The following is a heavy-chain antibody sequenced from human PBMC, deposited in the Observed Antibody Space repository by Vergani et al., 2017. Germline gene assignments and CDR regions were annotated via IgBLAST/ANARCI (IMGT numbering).Heavy chain of an antibody. D-gene: IGHD2-2*01. V-gene: IGHV1-69*01. CDR1: GGTFSSYA. J-gene: IGHJ6*03. CDR2: IIPIFGTA. Sequence: QVQLVQSGAEVKKPGSSVKVSCKASGGTFSSYAISWVRQAPGQGLEWMGGIIPIFGTANYAQKFQGRVTITADESTSTAYMELSSLRSEDTAVYYCARAALTLYCSSTSCRPDYYYYYMDVWGKGTTVTVSS. CDR3: ARAALTLYCSSTSCRPDYYYYYMDV.